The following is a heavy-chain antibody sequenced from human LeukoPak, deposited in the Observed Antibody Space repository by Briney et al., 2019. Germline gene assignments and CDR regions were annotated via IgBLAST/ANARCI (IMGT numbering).Heavy chain of an antibody. V-gene: IGHV4-39*01. J-gene: IGHJ4*02. CDR2: IYYSGST. CDR1: GGSTSSSSYY. CDR3: ARVTSGYDLHYFDY. D-gene: IGHD5-12*01. Sequence: SETLSLTCTVSGGSTSSSSYYWGWIRQPPGKGLEWIGSIYYSGSTYYNPSLKSRVTISVDTSKIQFSLKLSSVTAADTAVYYCARVTSGYDLHYFDYWGQGTLVTVSS.